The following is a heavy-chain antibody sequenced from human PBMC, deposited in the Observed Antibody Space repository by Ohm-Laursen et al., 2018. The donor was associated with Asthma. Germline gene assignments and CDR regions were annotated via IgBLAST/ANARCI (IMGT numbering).Heavy chain of an antibody. Sequence: SLRLSCAASGFIFSSYAMSWVRQAPGKGLEWVSAISGSGGSTYYADSVKGRFTISRDNSKNTLYLQMNSLRAEDTAVYYCAKDFLGSSGWYALFDYWGQRTLVTVSS. V-gene: IGHV3-23*01. CDR1: GFIFSSYA. J-gene: IGHJ4*02. CDR2: ISGSGGST. D-gene: IGHD6-19*01. CDR3: AKDFLGSSGWYALFDY.